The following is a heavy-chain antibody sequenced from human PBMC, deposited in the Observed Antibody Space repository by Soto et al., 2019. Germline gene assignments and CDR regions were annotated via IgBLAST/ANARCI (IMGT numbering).Heavy chain of an antibody. Sequence: PGGSLRLSCAVAGYTSRNHWMHWVRQAPGKGLEWVSRMNSDGSIINYKDSVKGRFTVSRDNAKNTLYLQMNSLRVEDTAVYYCATAEVDYWGPGTLVTVSS. J-gene: IGHJ4*02. CDR3: ATAEVDY. CDR2: MNSDGSII. V-gene: IGHV3-74*01. CDR1: GYTSRNHW.